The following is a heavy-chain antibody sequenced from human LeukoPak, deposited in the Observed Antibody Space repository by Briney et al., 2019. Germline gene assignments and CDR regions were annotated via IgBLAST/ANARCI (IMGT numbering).Heavy chain of an antibody. CDR3: ARYGMHIAAAGTKAFDI. D-gene: IGHD6-13*01. J-gene: IGHJ3*02. CDR2: VYISGST. CDR1: GGSISSYY. Sequence: SETLSLTCTVSGGSISSYYWSWIRQPAGKGLEWIGRVYISGSTNYNPSLKSRVTMSVDTSKNQFSLKLNSMTAADTAVYYCARYGMHIAAAGTKAFDIWGQGTMVTVSS. V-gene: IGHV4-4*07.